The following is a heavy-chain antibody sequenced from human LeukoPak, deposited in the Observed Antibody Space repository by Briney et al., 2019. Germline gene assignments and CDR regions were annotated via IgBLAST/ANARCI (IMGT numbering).Heavy chain of an antibody. CDR1: GLTVSNHW. V-gene: IGHV3-7*03. J-gene: IGHJ5*02. Sequence: GSLRLSCVASGLTVSNHWMSWVRQAPGKGLEWVANIREERGQEYYVDSVKGRLTISKNSAKNSLYLQMNTLRVEDTAMYYCASLDTAKQPLANHWGQGTLVTVSS. D-gene: IGHD5-18*01. CDR3: ASLDTAKQPLANH. CDR2: IREERGQE.